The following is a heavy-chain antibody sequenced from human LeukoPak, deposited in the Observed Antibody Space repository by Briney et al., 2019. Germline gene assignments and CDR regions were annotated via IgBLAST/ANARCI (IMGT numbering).Heavy chain of an antibody. CDR2: IIPIFGTA. CDR1: GGTFSSYA. V-gene: IGHV1-69*13. D-gene: IGHD1-26*01. CDR3: ARDPPRGVRADYYGMDV. J-gene: IGHJ6*02. Sequence: GASVKVSCKASGGTFSSYAISWVRQAPGQGLEWMGGIIPIFGTANYAQKFQGRVTITADESTSTAYMELSSLRSEDTAVYYCARDPPRGVRADYYGMDVWGQGTTVTVSS.